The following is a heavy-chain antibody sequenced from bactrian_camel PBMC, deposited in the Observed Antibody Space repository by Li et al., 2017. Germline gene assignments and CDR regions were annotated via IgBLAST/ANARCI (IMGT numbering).Heavy chain of an antibody. J-gene: IGHJ4*01. D-gene: IGHD2*01. V-gene: IGHV3S1*01. CDR1: GFTFSRYG. Sequence: HVQLVESGGGLVQPGGSLRLSCAASGFTFSRYGMDWVRQAPGKGLEWVSGINSGGSMTDYADSVKGRFTISIDDAKNTLYLQMNILKTEDTGMYYCTKGQSASWRYGDYIDGDRGQGTQVTVS. CDR2: INSGGSMT.